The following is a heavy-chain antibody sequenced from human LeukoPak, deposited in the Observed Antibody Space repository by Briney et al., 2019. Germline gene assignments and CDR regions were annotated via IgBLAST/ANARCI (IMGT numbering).Heavy chain of an antibody. CDR1: GFTFSNYA. CDR3: ATERPDTSGSKIDY. CDR2: IRYDGSKR. Sequence: GGSLRLSCAASGFTFSNYAMHWVRQAPGKGLEWAAFIRYDGSKRYYADSVNGRFTISRDNSKNTLYLQLNSLRAEDTAVYYCATERPDTSGSKIDYWGQGTLVTVSS. V-gene: IGHV3-30*02. D-gene: IGHD3-22*01. J-gene: IGHJ4*02.